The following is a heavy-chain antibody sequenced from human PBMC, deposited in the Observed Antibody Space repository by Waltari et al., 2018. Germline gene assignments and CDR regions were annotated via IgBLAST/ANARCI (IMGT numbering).Heavy chain of an antibody. CDR3: AKDHHLGFLESSRYYYYMDV. J-gene: IGHJ6*03. CDR2: IRYDGSNK. CDR1: GFTFSSYG. Sequence: QVQLVESGGGVVQPGGSLRLSCAASGFTFSSYGMHWVRQAPGKGLEWVAFIRYDGSNKYYADSVKGRFTISRDNSKNTLYLQMNSLRAEDTAVYYCAKDHHLGFLESSRYYYYMDVWGKGTTVTISS. V-gene: IGHV3-30*02. D-gene: IGHD3-3*01.